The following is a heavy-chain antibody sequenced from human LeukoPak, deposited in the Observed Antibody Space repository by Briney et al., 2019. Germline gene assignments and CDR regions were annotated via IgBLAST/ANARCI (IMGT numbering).Heavy chain of an antibody. CDR1: GFTFSSYA. V-gene: IGHV3-23*01. D-gene: IGHD3-10*01. CDR3: AKEENLWFGELLYLDY. Sequence: GGSLRLSCAASGFTFSSYAMSWVRQAPGKGLEWVSAISGSGGSTYYADSMKGRFTISRDNSENTLYLQMNSLRAEDTAVYYCAKEENLWFGELLYLDYWGQGTLVTVSS. J-gene: IGHJ4*02. CDR2: ISGSGGST.